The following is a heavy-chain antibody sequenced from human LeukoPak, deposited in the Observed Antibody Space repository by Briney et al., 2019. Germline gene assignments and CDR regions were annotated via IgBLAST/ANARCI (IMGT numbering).Heavy chain of an antibody. CDR3: AKGSGDYWPSTLYFQH. CDR2: ISGSGP. J-gene: IGHJ1*01. V-gene: IGHV3-23*01. D-gene: IGHD1-26*01. CDR1: GFTFSDYY. Sequence: PGGSLRLSCAASGFTFSDYYMSWIRQAPGKGLEWVSSISGSGPHYADSVKGRFTISGDNSKNTLSLQMNSLRAKDTAVYYCAKGSGDYWPSTLYFQHWGQGTLVTVSS.